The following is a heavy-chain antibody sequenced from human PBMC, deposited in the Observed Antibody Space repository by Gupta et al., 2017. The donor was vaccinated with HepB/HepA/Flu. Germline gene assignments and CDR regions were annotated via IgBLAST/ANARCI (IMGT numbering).Heavy chain of an antibody. V-gene: IGHV3-74*01. J-gene: IGHJ4*02. D-gene: IGHD3-16*01. CDR3: KRTVYSLGRTEY. CDR2: IKRDGSNI. CDR1: GFTFSSYW. Sequence: EVQLVESGGGLVQLGGSLRLSCAVSGFTFSSYWMHWVRQGQGKGVVWDSRIKRDGSNIRYADAVTGRFIISRDNANNTLHLQMNSLRAGDTAVYYCKRTVYSLGRTEYWGQGTLVTVSS.